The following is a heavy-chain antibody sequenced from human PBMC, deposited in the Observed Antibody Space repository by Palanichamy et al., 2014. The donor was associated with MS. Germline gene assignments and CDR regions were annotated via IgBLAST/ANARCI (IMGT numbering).Heavy chain of an antibody. D-gene: IGHD3-16*01. J-gene: IGHJ1*01. CDR2: ISGSGNDT. Sequence: EVQLSESWGGLVQPGGSLRLSCAASGFTFSSYGMSWVRQAPGKGLEWVSTISGSGNDTYYADSVKGRFSISRDNSKTTLYLEMSSLRAEDTAVYFCAKVLSSLNHNSRTYVLKGYFQQWGQGTLVIVSS. CDR1: GFTFSSYG. CDR3: AKVLSSLNHNSRTYVLKGYFQQ. V-gene: IGHV3-23*01.